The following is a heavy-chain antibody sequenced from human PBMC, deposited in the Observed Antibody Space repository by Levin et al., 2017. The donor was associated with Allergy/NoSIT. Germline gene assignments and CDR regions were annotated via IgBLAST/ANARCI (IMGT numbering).Heavy chain of an antibody. CDR2: VSAGGAT. CDR1: GDSVNIDTYY. Sequence: PSETLSLTCTVSGDSVNIDTYYWSWIRQSAGKGLEWIGRVSAGGATDYNPSLRGRLTISVDTSKNQFSLRLRSVTAADTAIYYCARDARSPYYDVSTGSKFGHYYYMDVWGKGTTVIVSS. V-gene: IGHV4-61*02. CDR3: ARDARSPYYDVSTGSKFGHYYYMDV. J-gene: IGHJ6*03. D-gene: IGHD3-9*01.